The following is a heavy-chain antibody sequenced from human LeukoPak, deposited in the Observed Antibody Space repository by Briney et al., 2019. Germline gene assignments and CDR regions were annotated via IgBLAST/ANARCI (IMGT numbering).Heavy chain of an antibody. J-gene: IGHJ4*02. CDR1: GFTFSSYA. CDR2: ISGRGGST. V-gene: IGHV3-23*01. Sequence: GGSLRLSCAASGFTFSSYAMSWVRQAPGKALEWVSAISGRGGSTYYADSVKGRFTISRDNSKNTLYLQMNSLRAEDTAVYYCAKQGCSGGSCYFDYWGQGTLVTVSS. D-gene: IGHD2-15*01. CDR3: AKQGCSGGSCYFDY.